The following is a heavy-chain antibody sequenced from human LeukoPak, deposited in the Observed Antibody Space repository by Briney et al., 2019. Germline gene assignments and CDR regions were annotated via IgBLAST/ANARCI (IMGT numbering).Heavy chain of an antibody. CDR2: ISGSGGST. V-gene: IGHV3-23*01. D-gene: IGHD1-26*01. CDR3: AKGTTVVGVHGGFDY. J-gene: IGHJ4*02. CDR1: GFNLSSDS. Sequence: GGSLRLSCAASGFNLSSDSMNWVRQAPGKGLEWVSAISGSGGSTYYADSVKGRFTISRDNSKNTLYLQMNSLRAEDTAVYYCAKGTTVVGVHGGFDYWGQGTLVTVSS.